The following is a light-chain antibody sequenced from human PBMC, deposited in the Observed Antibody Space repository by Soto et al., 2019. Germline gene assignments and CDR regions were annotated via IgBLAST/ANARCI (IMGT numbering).Light chain of an antibody. J-gene: IGLJ2*01. V-gene: IGLV3-21*01. Sequence: SSELTQPPSVSGAPGETARISCGGNNIGSKGVHWYQQKPGQAPVLVIYSDTDLPPVIPERFSGSNSANMATLTISRVEAGDEADYYCQVWDSGSAHVVFGGGTKLTVL. CDR2: SDT. CDR3: QVWDSGSAHVV. CDR1: NIGSKG.